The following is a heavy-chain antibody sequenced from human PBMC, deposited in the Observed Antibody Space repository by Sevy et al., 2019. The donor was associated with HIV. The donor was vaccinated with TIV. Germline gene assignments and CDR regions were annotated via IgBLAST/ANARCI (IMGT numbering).Heavy chain of an antibody. V-gene: IGHV1-24*01. D-gene: IGHD3-22*01. Sequence: ASVKVSCKVSGYTLSQVSMHWVRQAPGKGLEWMGSFDPEDGETIYAQKFQGRLTMTKDTSTDTAYMELSSLKSEDTAVFCGAITKGYYDSSGGPFDYWGQGTLVTVSS. CDR2: FDPEDGET. CDR1: GYTLSQVS. J-gene: IGHJ4*02. CDR3: AITKGYYDSSGGPFDY.